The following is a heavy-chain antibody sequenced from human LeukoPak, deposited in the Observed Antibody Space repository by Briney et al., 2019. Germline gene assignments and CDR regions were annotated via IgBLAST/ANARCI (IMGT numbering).Heavy chain of an antibody. CDR2: ISNSGTTV. J-gene: IGHJ6*02. CDR1: GFTFSDYY. CDR3: ALGTINKDYYFGMDV. Sequence: GGYLRLSCAASGFTFSDYYMTWLRQAPGKGLEWLSYISNSGTTVFYADSVKGRFTVSRDNAKRSLYLQIESLRDDDTAVHHCALGTINKDYYFGMDVWGQGTTVTVSS. V-gene: IGHV3-11*01. D-gene: IGHD2-8*01.